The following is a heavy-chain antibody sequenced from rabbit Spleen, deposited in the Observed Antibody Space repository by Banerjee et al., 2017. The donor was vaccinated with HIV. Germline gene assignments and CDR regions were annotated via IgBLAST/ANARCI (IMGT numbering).Heavy chain of an antibody. CDR2: IYTGYTGST. V-gene: IGHV1S40*01. D-gene: IGHD8-1*01. Sequence: QSLEESGGDLVKPRASLTLTCTASGFSFSSGYDMCWVRQAPGKGLEWIACIYTGYTGSTYYASWAKGRFTISKTSSTTVTLQMTSLTAADTATYFCARDAGTSFSTYGMDLWGQGTLVTVS. J-gene: IGHJ6*01. CDR1: GFSFSSGYD. CDR3: ARDAGTSFSTYGMDL.